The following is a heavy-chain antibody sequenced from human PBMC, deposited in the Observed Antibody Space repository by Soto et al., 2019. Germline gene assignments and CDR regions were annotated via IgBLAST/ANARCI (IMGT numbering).Heavy chain of an antibody. J-gene: IGHJ6*02. Sequence: SEILSLTCTVSGCFISSYYWSWIRQPPGKGLEWIGYIYYSGSANYNPSLKSRVTISVDTSKNQFSLKLSSVTAADTAVYYCARLSCSGGSCYYYYGMDVWGQGTTVTVSS. CDR3: ARLSCSGGSCYYYYGMDV. CDR1: GCFISSYY. V-gene: IGHV4-59*08. CDR2: IYYSGSA. D-gene: IGHD2-15*01.